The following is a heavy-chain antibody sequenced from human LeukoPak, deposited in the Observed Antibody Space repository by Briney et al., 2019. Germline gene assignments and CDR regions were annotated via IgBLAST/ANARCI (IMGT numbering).Heavy chain of an antibody. J-gene: IGHJ4*02. CDR3: AKDYGYSSSWLDY. CDR1: GFTFDDYA. CDR2: ISWNSGSI. D-gene: IGHD6-13*01. Sequence: GGSLRLSCAASGFTFDDYARHCVRQAPGKGLEWVSGISWNSGSIGYADSVKGRFTISRDNAKNSLYLQMNSLRAEDTALYYCAKDYGYSSSWLDYWGQGTLVTVSS. V-gene: IGHV3-9*01.